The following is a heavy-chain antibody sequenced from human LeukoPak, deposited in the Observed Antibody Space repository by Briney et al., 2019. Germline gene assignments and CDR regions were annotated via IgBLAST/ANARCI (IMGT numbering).Heavy chain of an antibody. Sequence: SETLSLTCSASGGSISGYYWTWIRQPAGKGLERIGRVYTSGSTHYNPSLKTRLTMLVDTSKNQFSLKLSSVTAADTAVYYCARRITGTTTAFDIWGQGTMVTVSS. CDR2: VYTSGST. CDR3: ARRITGTTTAFDI. V-gene: IGHV4-4*07. CDR1: GGSISGYY. D-gene: IGHD1-7*01. J-gene: IGHJ3*02.